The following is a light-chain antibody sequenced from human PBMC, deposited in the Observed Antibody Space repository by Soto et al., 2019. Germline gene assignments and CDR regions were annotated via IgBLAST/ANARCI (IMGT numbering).Light chain of an antibody. CDR1: QSVSSD. Sequence: EIVMTQSPATLSVSPGESATLSCRASQSVSSDLAWYQQKPGQAPRLLIYYTSTRATGCPARFSGGGSGTEFTLTISSLQSEDSAFYYCQQYSSSPLTFGGGTKVDIK. CDR2: YTS. V-gene: IGKV3-15*01. J-gene: IGKJ4*01. CDR3: QQYSSSPLT.